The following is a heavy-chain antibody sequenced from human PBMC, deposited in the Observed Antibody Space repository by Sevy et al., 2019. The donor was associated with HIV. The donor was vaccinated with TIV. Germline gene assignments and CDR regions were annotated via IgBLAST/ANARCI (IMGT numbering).Heavy chain of an antibody. D-gene: IGHD2-2*01. Sequence: GGSLRLSCSTSGFNLGDYAMSWVRQSPGKGLEWVANINEDGSEKYYLESVKGRFTISRDNAQNSVYLQMNNLRVDDTAVYYCVRAIGTADSFWGQGTLVTVSS. V-gene: IGHV3-7*01. CDR1: GFNLGDYA. J-gene: IGHJ4*02. CDR3: VRAIGTADSF. CDR2: INEDGSEK.